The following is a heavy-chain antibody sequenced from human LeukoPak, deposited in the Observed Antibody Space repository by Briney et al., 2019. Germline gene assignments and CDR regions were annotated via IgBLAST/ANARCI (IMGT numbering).Heavy chain of an antibody. Sequence: SETLSLTCTVSGGSISSSRHYWGWIRQPPGKGLEWIVSIHYSGSTYYNPSLKSRVTVSVDTSENQFSLKLSSVAAADTAVYFCVRTRLSDHIVPAAERADDACDMWGQGTMVTVSS. CDR3: VRTRLSDHIVPAAERADDACDM. J-gene: IGHJ3*02. CDR2: IHYSGST. CDR1: GGSISSSRHY. V-gene: IGHV4-39*07. D-gene: IGHD2-2*01.